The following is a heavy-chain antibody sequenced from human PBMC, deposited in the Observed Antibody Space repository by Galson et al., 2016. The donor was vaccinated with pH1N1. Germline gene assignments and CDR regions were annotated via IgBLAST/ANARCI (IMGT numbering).Heavy chain of an antibody. V-gene: IGHV3-48*03. D-gene: IGHD4-17*01. CDR1: GFTFSTYE. CDR3: ASKLYGDPNY. Sequence: SLRLSCAVAGFTFSTYEMNWVRQAPGKGLGWISYISSSGSTIYYAESVKGRFTISRDNAKNSLFLQMNSLRVEDTAVYYCASKLYGDPNYWGQGALVTVSS. J-gene: IGHJ4*02. CDR2: ISSSGSTI.